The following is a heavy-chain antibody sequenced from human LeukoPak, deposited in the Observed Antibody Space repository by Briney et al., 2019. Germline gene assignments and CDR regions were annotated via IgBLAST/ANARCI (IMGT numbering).Heavy chain of an antibody. Sequence: SETLSLTCTVSDDSIRDYYRGWIRQPPGKGLEWIGYIYHSGSTYYNPSLKSRVTISVDTSKNQFSLKLSSVTAADTAVYYCARAVDTAMVTYAFDIWGQGTMVTVSS. CDR1: DDSIRDYY. V-gene: IGHV4-59*01. CDR2: IYHSGST. J-gene: IGHJ3*02. D-gene: IGHD5-18*01. CDR3: ARAVDTAMVTYAFDI.